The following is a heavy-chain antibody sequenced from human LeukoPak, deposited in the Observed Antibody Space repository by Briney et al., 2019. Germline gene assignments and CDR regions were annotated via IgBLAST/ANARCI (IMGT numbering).Heavy chain of an antibody. CDR3: ARRTTASPGLLLHYYYYGMDV. V-gene: IGHV1-18*01. Sequence: ASVKVSCKASGYTFTSYGISWVRQAPGQGLEWMGWISAYNGNTNYAQRLQGRVTMTTDTSTSTAYMELSSLRSEDTAVYYCARRTTASPGLLLHYYYYGMDVWGQGTTVTISS. CDR2: ISAYNGNT. J-gene: IGHJ6*02. CDR1: GYTFTSYG. D-gene: IGHD3-22*01.